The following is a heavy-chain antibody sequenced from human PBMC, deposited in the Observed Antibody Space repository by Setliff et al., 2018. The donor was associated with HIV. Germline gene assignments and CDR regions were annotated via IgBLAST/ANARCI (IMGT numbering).Heavy chain of an antibody. Sequence: GGSLRLSCAASGFTFSSYSVNWVRQAPGKGLEWVSSISSSSSYIYYADSVKGRFTISRDNAKNSLYLQMNSLRAEDTAVYYCARDPENWGWGGGEKVFDYWGQGTLVTVSS. CDR2: ISSSSSYI. J-gene: IGHJ4*02. D-gene: IGHD7-27*01. CDR1: GFTFSSYS. CDR3: ARDPENWGWGGGEKVFDY. V-gene: IGHV3-21*01.